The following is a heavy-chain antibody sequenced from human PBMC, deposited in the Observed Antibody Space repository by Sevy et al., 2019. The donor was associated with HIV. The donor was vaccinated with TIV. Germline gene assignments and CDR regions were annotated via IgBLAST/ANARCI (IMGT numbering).Heavy chain of an antibody. CDR1: GFTFSSYA. V-gene: IGHV3-64D*06. Sequence: GGSLRLSCSASGFTFSSYAMHWVRQAPGKGLEYVSPISSNGGSTYYADSVKGRFTISRDNSKNTLYLQMSSLRAEDTAVYYCVEDPDSNYFDYWGQGTLVTVSS. D-gene: IGHD4-4*01. CDR2: ISSNGGST. J-gene: IGHJ4*02. CDR3: VEDPDSNYFDY.